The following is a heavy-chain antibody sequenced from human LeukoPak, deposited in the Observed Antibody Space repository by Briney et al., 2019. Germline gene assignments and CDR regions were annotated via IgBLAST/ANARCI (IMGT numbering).Heavy chain of an antibody. D-gene: IGHD1-26*01. CDR2: INHSGST. V-gene: IGHV4-34*01. Sequence: SETLSLTCAVYGGSFSGYYWSWIRQPPGKGLEWIGEINHSGSTNYNPSLKSRVTISVDTSKNQFSLKLSSVTAADTAVYYCARGLRWERKTFDYWGQGTLVTVSS. J-gene: IGHJ4*02. CDR1: GGSFSGYY. CDR3: ARGLRWERKTFDY.